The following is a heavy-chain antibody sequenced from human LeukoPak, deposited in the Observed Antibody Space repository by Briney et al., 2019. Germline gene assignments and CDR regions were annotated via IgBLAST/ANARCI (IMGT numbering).Heavy chain of an antibody. V-gene: IGHV3-33*01. D-gene: IGHD4-23*01. CDR2: IWYDGSNK. CDR3: ARLDHDYGGTYDY. J-gene: IGHJ4*02. Sequence: GRSLRLSCAASGFTFSSYGMHWVRQAPGKGLEWVAVIWYDGSNKYYADSVKGRFTISRDNSKNTLYLQMNSLRAEDTAVYYCARLDHDYGGTYDYWGQGTLVTVSS. CDR1: GFTFSSYG.